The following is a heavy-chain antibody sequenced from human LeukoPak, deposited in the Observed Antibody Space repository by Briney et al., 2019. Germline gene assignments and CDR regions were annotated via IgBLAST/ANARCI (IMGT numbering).Heavy chain of an antibody. V-gene: IGHV5-51*03. D-gene: IGHD6-6*01. J-gene: IGHJ6*03. Sequence: GESLKISCKGSGYRFTSYWIGWVRQTPGKGLEWMRIIYPGDSDTRYSPSFQGQVTISADKSISTAYLQWSSLKASDTAMYYCARIYIAARPGAYYYMDVWGKGTTVTVSS. CDR3: ARIYIAARPGAYYYMDV. CDR1: GYRFTSYW. CDR2: IYPGDSDT.